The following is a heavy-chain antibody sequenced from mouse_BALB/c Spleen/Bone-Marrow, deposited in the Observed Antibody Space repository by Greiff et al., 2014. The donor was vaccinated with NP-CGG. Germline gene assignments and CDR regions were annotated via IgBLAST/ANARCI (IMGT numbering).Heavy chain of an antibody. CDR3: ARDYSGYFDF. Sequence: EVMLVESGGGLVQPGGSLRLSCTTSEFTFTDYFMTWVRQPPGKALEWLGFIRNKPNGYTTEYNPSVKGRFTISRDNSQGILYLQMNTLRAEDSAIYYCARDYSGYFDFWGQGTTLTVSS. V-gene: IGHV7-3*02. CDR1: EFTFTDYF. J-gene: IGHJ2*01. D-gene: IGHD5-1*01. CDR2: IRNKPNGYTT.